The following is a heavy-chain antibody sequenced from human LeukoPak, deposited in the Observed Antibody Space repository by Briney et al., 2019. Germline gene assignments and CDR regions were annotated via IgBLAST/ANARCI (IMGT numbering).Heavy chain of an antibody. Sequence: ASVKVSCKASGYTFTSYGISWVRQAPGHGLEWMGWISAYNGNTNYAQKLQGRVTMTTDTSTSTAYMELRSLRSDDTAVYYCARDQYYDYVWGSYRYPPDAFDIWGQGTMVTVPS. D-gene: IGHD3-16*02. CDR1: GYTFTSYG. CDR3: ARDQYYDYVWGSYRYPPDAFDI. V-gene: IGHV1-18*01. J-gene: IGHJ3*02. CDR2: ISAYNGNT.